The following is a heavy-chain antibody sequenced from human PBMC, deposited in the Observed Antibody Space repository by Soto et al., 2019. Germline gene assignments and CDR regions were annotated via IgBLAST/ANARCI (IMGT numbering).Heavy chain of an antibody. D-gene: IGHD2-21*01. V-gene: IGHV4-30-2*02. CDR3: ARRWGGTFDY. CDR2: IYHSGST. J-gene: IGHJ4*02. Sequence: SETLSLTCAVSGGSISSGGYSWSWIRQPPGKGLEWIGYIYHSGSTYYNPSLKSRVTISVDTSKNQFSLKLSSVTAADTAVYYCARRWGGTFDYWGQGTPVTVSS. CDR1: GGSISSGGYS.